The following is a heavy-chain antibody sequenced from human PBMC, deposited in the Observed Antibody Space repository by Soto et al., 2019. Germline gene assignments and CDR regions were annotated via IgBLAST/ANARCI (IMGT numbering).Heavy chain of an antibody. V-gene: IGHV3-15*01. CDR3: TTDQPRIQLWDYYYGMDV. Sequence: PGGSLRLSCAASGFTFSNAWMSWVRQAPGKGLEWVGRIKSKTDGGTTDYAAPVKGRFTISRDDSKNTLYLQMNSLKTEDTAVYYCTTDQPRIQLWDYYYGMDVWGQGTTVTVSS. CDR2: IKSKTDGGTT. J-gene: IGHJ6*02. CDR1: GFTFSNAW. D-gene: IGHD5-18*01.